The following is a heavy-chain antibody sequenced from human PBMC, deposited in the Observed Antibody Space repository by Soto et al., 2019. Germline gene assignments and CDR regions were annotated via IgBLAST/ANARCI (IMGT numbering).Heavy chain of an antibody. CDR3: ARGLKYCSSTSCDALSWYYYYMDV. Sequence: QVQLVQSGAEVKKPGASVKVSCKASGYTFTSYDINWVRQATGQGLEWMGWMNPNSGNTGYAQKFQGRVTMTRNTSISTAYMELSSLRSEDTAVYYCARGLKYCSSTSCDALSWYYYYMDVWGKGTTVTVSS. D-gene: IGHD2-2*01. J-gene: IGHJ6*03. CDR1: GYTFTSYD. V-gene: IGHV1-8*01. CDR2: MNPNSGNT.